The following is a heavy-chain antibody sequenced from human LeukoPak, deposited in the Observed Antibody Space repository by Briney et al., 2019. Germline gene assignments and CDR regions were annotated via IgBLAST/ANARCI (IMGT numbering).Heavy chain of an antibody. J-gene: IGHJ3*02. CDR2: INHSGST. Sequence: PGGSLRLSCAASGFTFSSYGMHWVRQPPGKGLEWIGEINHSGSTNYNPSLKSRVTISVDTSKNQFSLKLSSVTAADTAVCYCARHLRKLWFGEMDIWGQGTMVTVSS. V-gene: IGHV4-34*01. CDR3: ARHLRKLWFGEMDI. D-gene: IGHD3-10*01. CDR1: GFTFSSYG.